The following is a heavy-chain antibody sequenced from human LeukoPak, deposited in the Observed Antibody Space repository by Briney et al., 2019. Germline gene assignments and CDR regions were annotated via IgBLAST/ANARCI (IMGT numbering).Heavy chain of an antibody. CDR2: ISGSGGST. D-gene: IGHD3-3*01. CDR3: AKKTSMNRLLYDFWSGPYFDY. J-gene: IGHJ4*02. CDR1: GFTFSSYS. Sequence: GGSLRLSCAASGFTFSSYSMNWVRQAPGKGLEWVSAISGSGGSTYYADSVKGRFTISRDNSKNTLYLQMNSLRAEDTAVYYCAKKTSMNRLLYDFWSGPYFDYWGQGTLVTVSS. V-gene: IGHV3-23*01.